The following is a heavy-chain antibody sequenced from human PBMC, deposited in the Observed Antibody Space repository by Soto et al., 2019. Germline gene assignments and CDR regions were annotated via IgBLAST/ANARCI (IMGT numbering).Heavy chain of an antibody. V-gene: IGHV3-30*18. D-gene: IGHD3-16*02. CDR2: ISYDGSNK. CDR3: AKDPMITFGGVIGYGMDV. CDR1: GFTFSSYG. Sequence: GGSLRLSCAASGFTFSSYGMHWVRQAPGKGLEWVAVISYDGSNKYYADSVKGRFTISRDNSKNTLYLQMNSLRAEDTAVYYCAKDPMITFGGVIGYGMDVWGQGTTVTVSS. J-gene: IGHJ6*02.